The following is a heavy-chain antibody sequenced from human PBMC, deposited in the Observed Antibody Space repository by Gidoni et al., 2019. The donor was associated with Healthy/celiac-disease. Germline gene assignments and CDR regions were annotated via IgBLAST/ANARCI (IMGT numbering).Heavy chain of an antibody. J-gene: IGHJ6*02. CDR2: IIPIFGTA. Sequence: QVQLVQSGAEVKKPGSSVKVSCKASGGTFSSYAISWVRQAPGQGLEWMGGIIPIFGTANYAQKCQGRVTITADESTSTAYMELSSLRSEDTAVYDCASYVPADTVTTFSYYYGMDVWGQGTTVTVSS. CDR1: GGTFSSYA. CDR3: ASYVPADTVTTFSYYYGMDV. D-gene: IGHD4-4*01. V-gene: IGHV1-69*01.